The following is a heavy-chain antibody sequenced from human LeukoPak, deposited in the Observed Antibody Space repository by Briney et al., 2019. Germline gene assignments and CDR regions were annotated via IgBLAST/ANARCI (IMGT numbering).Heavy chain of an antibody. V-gene: IGHV3-9*01. CDR1: GFTCDDYA. CDR2: ISWNSGSI. D-gene: IGHD3-3*01. CDR3: AKDAQLRFLEWFEGWFDP. J-gene: IGHJ5*02. Sequence: PGRSLRLSCAASGFTCDDYAMHWLPQAPGKGRVWVSGISWNSGSIGYADSVKGRFTISRDNAKNSLYLQMNSLRAEDTALYYCAKDAQLRFLEWFEGWFDPWGQGTLVTVSS.